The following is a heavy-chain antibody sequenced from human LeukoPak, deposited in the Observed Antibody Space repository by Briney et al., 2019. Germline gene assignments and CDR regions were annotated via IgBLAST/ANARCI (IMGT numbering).Heavy chain of an antibody. CDR1: GYSFTSYW. CDR2: IYPGDSDT. D-gene: IGHD6-25*01. J-gene: IGHJ4*02. V-gene: IGHV5-51*01. CDR3: ATRIAADDEYFDY. Sequence: GASLQISCKGSGYSFTSYWIGWVRQLPGKGLEWMGIIYPGDSDTRYSPSFQGQVTISADKSISTAYLQWSSLKASDTAMYYCATRIAADDEYFDYWGQGTLVTVSS.